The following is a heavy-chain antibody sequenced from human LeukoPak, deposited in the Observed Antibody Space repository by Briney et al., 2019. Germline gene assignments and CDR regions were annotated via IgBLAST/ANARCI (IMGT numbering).Heavy chain of an antibody. CDR2: INHSGST. CDR1: GGSFSGYY. D-gene: IGHD4/OR15-4a*01. V-gene: IGHV4-34*01. Sequence: SETLSLTCAVYGGSFSGYYWSWIRQPPGKGLEWIGEINHSGSTNYNPSLKSRVTISVDTSKNQFSLKLSSVTAADTAVYYCARGPSLRMVPTSRFDYWGQGTLVTVSS. J-gene: IGHJ4*02. CDR3: ARGPSLRMVPTSRFDY.